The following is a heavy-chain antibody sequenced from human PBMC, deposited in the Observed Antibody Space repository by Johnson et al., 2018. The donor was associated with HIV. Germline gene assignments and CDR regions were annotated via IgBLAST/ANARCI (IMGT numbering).Heavy chain of an antibody. CDR3: ARVWVVEVARGAFDI. D-gene: IGHD2-15*01. CDR2: IGGSGAGT. Sequence: VQLVESGGGLVEPGGSLRLSCAASGFPFSSYAMPWVRPAPGKGLEWVSTIGGSGAGTFYADSVRGRFTVSRDNSKDTLYLQMNSLRGEDTAVYYCARVWVVEVARGAFDIWGQGTMVTVSS. J-gene: IGHJ3*02. V-gene: IGHV3-23*04. CDR1: GFPFSSYA.